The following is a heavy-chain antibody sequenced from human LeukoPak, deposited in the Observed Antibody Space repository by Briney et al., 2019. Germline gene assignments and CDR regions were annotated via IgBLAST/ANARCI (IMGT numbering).Heavy chain of an antibody. CDR3: ARVVGYYDSSGYYEDDY. J-gene: IGHJ4*02. CDR1: GFTFSSYA. D-gene: IGHD3-22*01. V-gene: IGHV3-23*01. CDR2: ISGSGGST. Sequence: GGSLRLSCAASGFTFSSYAMSWVRQAPGKGLEWVSAISGSGGSTYYADSVKGRFTISRDNSKNTLYLQMNSLRAEDTAVYYCARVVGYYDSSGYYEDDYWGQGTLVTVSS.